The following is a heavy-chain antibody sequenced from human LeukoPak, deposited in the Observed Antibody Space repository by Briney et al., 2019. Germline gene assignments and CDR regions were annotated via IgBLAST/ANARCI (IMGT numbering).Heavy chain of an antibody. Sequence: SETLTLTCAVYGGSFSGYYWSWIRQPPGKGLEWIGEINHSGSTNYNPSLKSRVTISVDTSKNQFSLKLSSETAADTAVYYCARGNMDDFWSGRPSHWFDPWGQKSVVSVSS. J-gene: IGHJ5*02. D-gene: IGHD3-3*01. CDR1: GGSFSGYY. V-gene: IGHV4-34*01. CDR3: ARGNMDDFWSGRPSHWFDP. CDR2: INHSGST.